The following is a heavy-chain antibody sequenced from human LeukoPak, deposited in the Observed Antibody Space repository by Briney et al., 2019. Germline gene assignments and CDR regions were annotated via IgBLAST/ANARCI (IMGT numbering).Heavy chain of an antibody. D-gene: IGHD3-3*01. CDR3: ARVPKPYYDFWSGPWGDV. CDR2: FKPKSGGT. V-gene: IGHV1-2*02. CDR1: RYTFTGYC. Sequence: GASVKLSCKASRYTFTGYCMHWVRQAPGQGLEWKGWFKPKSGGTNYAQKFQGRVTMTRDTSISTAYMELRRLRSDDTAVYYCARVPKPYYDFWSGPWGDVWGQGTTVTVSS. J-gene: IGHJ6*02.